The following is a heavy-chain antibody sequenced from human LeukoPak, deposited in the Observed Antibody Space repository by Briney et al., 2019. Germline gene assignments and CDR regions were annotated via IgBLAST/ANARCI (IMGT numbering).Heavy chain of an antibody. V-gene: IGHV1-2*02. Sequence: ASVKVSCKASGYTFTTYGINWLRQAPGQGLEWMGWINPNSGDTNYAQKFQGRVTMTRDTSISTAYMELSSLRSDDTAMFYCARDERYDSSGYPFDYWGQGTLVTVSS. CDR2: INPNSGDT. J-gene: IGHJ4*02. CDR1: GYTFTTYG. D-gene: IGHD3-22*01. CDR3: ARDERYDSSGYPFDY.